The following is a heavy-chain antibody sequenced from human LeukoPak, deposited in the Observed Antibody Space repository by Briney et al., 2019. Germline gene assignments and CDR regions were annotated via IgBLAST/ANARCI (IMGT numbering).Heavy chain of an antibody. D-gene: IGHD2-15*01. CDR3: AKGGRVVISMGDAFDI. V-gene: IGHV3-30*18. Sequence: GGSLRLSCVASGFTFSYYGIHWVRQAPVKGLEWVAVISSDGSTKYYEDSVKGRFTISRDNTKKTLYLQMNSLRAEDTAVYYCAKGGRVVISMGDAFDIWGQGTTVTVSS. J-gene: IGHJ3*02. CDR2: ISSDGSTK. CDR1: GFTFSYYG.